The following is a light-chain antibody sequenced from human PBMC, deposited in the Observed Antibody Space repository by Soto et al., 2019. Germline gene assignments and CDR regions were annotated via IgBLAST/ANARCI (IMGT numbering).Light chain of an antibody. J-gene: IGLJ3*02. Sequence: QSVLTQPPSLSGTPGQRVTISCSGSSSNIAGNTVHWYQQLPGTAPKLLIYSNNQRPSGVPDRFSGSKSGTSASLAISGLQSEDEADYYCAAWDDSRYWVFGGGTKLTVL. V-gene: IGLV1-44*01. CDR1: SSNIAGNT. CDR3: AAWDDSRYWV. CDR2: SNN.